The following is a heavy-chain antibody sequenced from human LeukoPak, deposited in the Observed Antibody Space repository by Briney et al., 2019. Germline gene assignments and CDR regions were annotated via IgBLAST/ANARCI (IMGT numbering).Heavy chain of an antibody. Sequence: VGSLSLYCAASGFTFRSYCMQWVRQAPGKGLEYVSAISTNGGSTHHANSVKGRFTISRDNSKNTLYLQMGSLSAEDMAVYYCAGGDGYRVIGLLDYWGEGTMVSVPS. D-gene: IGHD5-24*01. CDR1: GFTFRSYC. CDR3: AGGDGYRVIGLLDY. J-gene: IGHJ4*02. CDR2: ISTNGGST. V-gene: IGHV3-64*01.